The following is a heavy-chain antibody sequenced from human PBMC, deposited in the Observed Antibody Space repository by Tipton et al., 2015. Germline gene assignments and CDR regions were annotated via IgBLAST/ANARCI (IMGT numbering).Heavy chain of an antibody. Sequence: GSLRLSCAASGFTFSSYSMNWVRQAPGKGLEWVSSISGRDGRIYYAESVRGRFTLSRDNSRNTLSLQLSSLTVEDTALYYCAKGYGDEEGGIDFWGQGTLVTVSS. CDR2: ISGRDGRI. V-gene: IGHV3-23*01. CDR3: AKGYGDEEGGIDF. CDR1: GFTFSSYS. J-gene: IGHJ4*02. D-gene: IGHD2-21*02.